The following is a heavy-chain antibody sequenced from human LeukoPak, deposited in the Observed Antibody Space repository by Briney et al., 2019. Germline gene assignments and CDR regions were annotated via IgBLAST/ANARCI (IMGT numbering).Heavy chain of an antibody. CDR1: GGSISSYY. J-gene: IGHJ4*02. V-gene: IGHV4-59*08. CDR2: IYYSGST. CDR3: ARAYGRHSPYFDY. Sequence: SETLSLTCTVSGGSISSYYWSWIRQPPGKGLEWIGYIYYSGSTNYNPSLKSRVTISVDTSKNQFSLKLSSVTAADTAVYYCARAYGRHSPYFDYWGQGTLVTVSS. D-gene: IGHD4-17*01.